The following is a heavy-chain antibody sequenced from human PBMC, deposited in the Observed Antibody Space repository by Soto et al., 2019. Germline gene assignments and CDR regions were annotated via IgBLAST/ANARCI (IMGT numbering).Heavy chain of an antibody. D-gene: IGHD2-8*01. Sequence: SETLYLTCTVSGDSISSYYCSWIRQPPGKGLEWIGYIYYSGSTNYNPSLKSRVTISVNTSKTHSSLKMSSVTAADTALYYCALGYCTKCVCYRSPPLDYWGQGTLATVS. CDR3: ALGYCTKCVCYRSPPLDY. J-gene: IGHJ4*01. V-gene: IGHV4-59*08. CDR2: IYYSGST. CDR1: GDSISSYY.